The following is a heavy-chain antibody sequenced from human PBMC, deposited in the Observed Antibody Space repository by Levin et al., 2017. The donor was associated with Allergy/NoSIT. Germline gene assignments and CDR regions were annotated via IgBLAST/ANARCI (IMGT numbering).Heavy chain of an antibody. CDR2: ISWNSGSI. D-gene: IGHD6-19*01. Sequence: LSLTCAASGFTFDDYAMHWVRQAPGKGLEWVSGISWNSGSIGYADSVKGRFTISRDNAKNSLYLQMNSLRAEDTALYYCAKDTSSGWFDYWGQGTLVTVSS. J-gene: IGHJ4*02. CDR3: AKDTSSGWFDY. V-gene: IGHV3-9*01. CDR1: GFTFDDYA.